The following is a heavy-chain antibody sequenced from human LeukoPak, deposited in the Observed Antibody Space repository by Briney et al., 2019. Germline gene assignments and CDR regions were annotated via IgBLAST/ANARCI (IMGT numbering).Heavy chain of an antibody. Sequence: ASVKVSCKASGYTFTSYYMHWVRQAPGQGLEWMGIINPSGGSTSYAQKFQGRVTMTRDTSTSTVYMELSSLRSEDTAVYYCAGDRVFGEFSYWYFDLWGRGTLVTVSS. J-gene: IGHJ2*01. CDR2: INPSGGST. D-gene: IGHD3-10*02. V-gene: IGHV1-46*01. CDR1: GYTFTSYY. CDR3: AGDRVFGEFSYWYFDL.